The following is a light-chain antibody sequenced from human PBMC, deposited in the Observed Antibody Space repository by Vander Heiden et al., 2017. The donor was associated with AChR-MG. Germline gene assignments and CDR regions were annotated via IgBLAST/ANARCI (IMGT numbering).Light chain of an antibody. J-gene: IGKJ4*01. CDR3: MQALQTPLT. V-gene: IGKV2-28*01. CDR2: LGS. CDR1: QTLRHSKGDNY. Sequence: IVMTQSPPPLPVTPSEPASISCRSSQTLRHSKGDNYLVGYLQKPGRSPQLLIYLGSNRASGGPDRFSGSGSGTDFTLKVSRVEAEDVGVYYCMQALQTPLTFGGGTKVEIK.